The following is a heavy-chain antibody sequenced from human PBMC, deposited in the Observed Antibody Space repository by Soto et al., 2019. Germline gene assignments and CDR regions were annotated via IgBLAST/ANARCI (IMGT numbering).Heavy chain of an antibody. CDR2: IYYSGRN. CDR1: GGSISSSSYY. CDR3: ARVGGGYTMFGVVTSHYYYCMDV. D-gene: IGHD3-3*01. J-gene: IGHJ6*02. Sequence: SETLSLTCTVSGGSISSSSYYWGWIRQPPGKELEWIGSIYYSGRNYSNPSLKSRATITVDTSKNQFSLKLSSVTAADTAVYYCARVGGGYTMFGVVTSHYYYCMDVWGQGTTVTVSS. V-gene: IGHV4-39*01.